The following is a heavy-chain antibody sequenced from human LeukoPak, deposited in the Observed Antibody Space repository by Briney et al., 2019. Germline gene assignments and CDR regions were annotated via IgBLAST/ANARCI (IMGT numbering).Heavy chain of an antibody. V-gene: IGHV3-66*02. J-gene: IGHJ3*02. CDR3: ARAVGVTAIHNAFDI. Sequence: GGSLRLSCAASGFTVSSNYMSWVRQAPGKGLEWVSVIYSGGGTDYADSVKGRFTISRDNSNNTLYLQMNSLRAEDTAVYYCARAVGVTAIHNAFDIWGQGTMVTVSS. CDR2: IYSGGGT. CDR1: GFTVSSNY. D-gene: IGHD2-21*02.